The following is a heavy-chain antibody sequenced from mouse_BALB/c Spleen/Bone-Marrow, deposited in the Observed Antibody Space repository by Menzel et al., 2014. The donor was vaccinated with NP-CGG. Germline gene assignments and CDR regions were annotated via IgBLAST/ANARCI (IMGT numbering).Heavy chain of an antibody. V-gene: IGHV5-6*01. CDR2: ISSGGGYT. D-gene: IGHD4-1*01. J-gene: IGHJ4*01. CDR1: GFTFSTYG. Sequence: EVHLVESGGDLVKPGGSLKLSCAASGFTFSTYGMSWVRQTPDQRLEWVATISSGGGYTYYPENVKGRFTISRDNANNTLYLQMSSLKSEDTAMDYCTRQRTWEHYAMDYWGQGTSVAVSS. CDR3: TRQRTWEHYAMDY.